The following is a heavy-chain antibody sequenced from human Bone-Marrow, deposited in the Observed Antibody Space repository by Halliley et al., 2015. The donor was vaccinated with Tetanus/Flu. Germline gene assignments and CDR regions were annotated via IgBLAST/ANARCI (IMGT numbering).Heavy chain of an antibody. CDR2: ILYNGDA. Sequence: LRLSCTVSGGSISPYYWSWIRQPPGKGLEWIGYILYNGDANYNPSLRRRVTISIDSSKNQFSLKLTSVTAADTAVYFCARLSLSPDYYFDSSAYNFDYWGRGTLVTTSP. V-gene: IGHV4-59*08. CDR3: ARLSLSPDYYFDSSAYNFDY. J-gene: IGHJ4*02. CDR1: GGSISPYY. D-gene: IGHD3-22*01.